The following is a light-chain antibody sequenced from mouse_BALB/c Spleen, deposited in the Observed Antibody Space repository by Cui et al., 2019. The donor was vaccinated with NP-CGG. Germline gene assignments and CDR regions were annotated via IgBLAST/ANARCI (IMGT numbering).Light chain of an antibody. CDR3: ALWYSNHWV. J-gene: IGLJ1*01. V-gene: IGLV1*01. CDR1: TGAVTTSNY. CDR2: GTN. Sequence: AVGTQASARTTSPGETVTLTCRSSTGAVTTSNYANWVQEKPDHLFTGLIGGTNNRAPGVPARFSGSLIGDKAALTITGAQTEDEAIYFCALWYSNHWVFGGGTKLTVL.